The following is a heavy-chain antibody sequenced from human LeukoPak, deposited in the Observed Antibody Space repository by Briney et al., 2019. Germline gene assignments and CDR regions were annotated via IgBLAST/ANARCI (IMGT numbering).Heavy chain of an antibody. D-gene: IGHD3-16*01. Sequence: GASVKVSCEASGGTFSSYAISWVRQAPGQGLEWMGRIIPIFGTANYAQKFQGRVTITTDESTSTAYMELSSLRSEDTAVYYCAREGAKIAFDIWGQGTMVTVSS. V-gene: IGHV1-69*05. J-gene: IGHJ3*02. CDR3: AREGAKIAFDI. CDR2: IIPIFGTA. CDR1: GGTFSSYA.